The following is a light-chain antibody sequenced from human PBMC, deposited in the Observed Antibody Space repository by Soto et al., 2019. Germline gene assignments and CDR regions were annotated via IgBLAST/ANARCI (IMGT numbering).Light chain of an antibody. J-gene: IGKJ1*01. CDR3: QPCNIYWT. Sequence: FLPPLSHSTGTGAPFLGRASQSISSWLAWYQQKPGKAPKFLIYKASSLESGVPSRFSGSGSGTEFTLTISSLQPDDFATYYCQPCNIYWTFGQGTKVDIK. CDR2: KAS. CDR1: QSISSW. V-gene: IGKV1-5*03.